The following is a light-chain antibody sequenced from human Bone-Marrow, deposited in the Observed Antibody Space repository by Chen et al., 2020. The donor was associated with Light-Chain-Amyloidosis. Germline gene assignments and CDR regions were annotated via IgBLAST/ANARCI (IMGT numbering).Light chain of an antibody. CDR3: QSADSSGTYEVI. J-gene: IGLJ2*01. CDR2: IDT. Sequence: SYELTQPPSVSVSLGQTARITCSGDDLPTKYAYWYQQKPGQAPVLVIRIDTVRSSGISELFSGSSSGTTATLTISGVQAEDEADYHCQSADSSGTYEVIFGGGTKLTVL. CDR1: DLPTKY. V-gene: IGLV3-25*03.